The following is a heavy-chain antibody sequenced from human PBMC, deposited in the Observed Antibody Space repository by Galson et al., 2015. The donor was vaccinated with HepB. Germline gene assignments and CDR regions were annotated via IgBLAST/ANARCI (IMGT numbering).Heavy chain of an antibody. CDR3: ARRGYDFWSGYYQFDP. V-gene: IGHV4-34*01. CDR1: GGSFSGYY. Sequence: SLPCAVYGGSFSGYYWSWIRQPPGKGLEWIGEINHSGSTNYNPSLKSRVTISVDTSKNQFSLKLSSVTAADTAVYYCARRGYDFWSGYYQFDPWGQGTLVTVSS. CDR2: INHSGST. J-gene: IGHJ5*02. D-gene: IGHD3-3*01.